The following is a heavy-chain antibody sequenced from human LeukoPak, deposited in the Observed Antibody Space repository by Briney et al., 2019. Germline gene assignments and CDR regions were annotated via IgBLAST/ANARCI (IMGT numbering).Heavy chain of an antibody. J-gene: IGHJ4*02. CDR3: ARGTYEWLPAGFDY. D-gene: IGHD6-19*01. V-gene: IGHV4-39*07. CDR2: IYYSGST. CDR1: GGSISSSSYY. Sequence: SETLSLTCTVSGGSISSSSYYWGWLRQPPGKGLEWIGSIYYSGSTYYNPSLKSRVTISVDKSKNQFSLKLSSVTAADTAVYYCARGTYEWLPAGFDYWGQGTLVTVSS.